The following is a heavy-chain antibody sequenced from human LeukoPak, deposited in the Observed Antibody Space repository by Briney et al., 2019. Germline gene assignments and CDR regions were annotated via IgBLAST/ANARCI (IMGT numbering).Heavy chain of an antibody. V-gene: IGHV1-18*01. Sequence: ASVKVFCKASGYTFTSYYINWVRLAPGQGLEWMGWISAYNGNTKYAQKLQGRVTTTTDTSTSTAYMDLRSLRSDDTAVYYCARGLGGSGSYSLTFDSWGQGTLVTVSS. J-gene: IGHJ4*02. CDR2: ISAYNGNT. CDR1: GYTFTSYY. CDR3: ARGLGGSGSYSLTFDS. D-gene: IGHD1-26*01.